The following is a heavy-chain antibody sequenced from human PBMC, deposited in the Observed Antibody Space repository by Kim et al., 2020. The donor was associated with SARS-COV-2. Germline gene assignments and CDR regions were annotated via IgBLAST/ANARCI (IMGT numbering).Heavy chain of an antibody. Sequence: GGSLRLSCAASGFTFSSYDVKWVRQAPGKGLEWISYISRSGTTIYYTDSVKGRFTISRDNAKNSLYLQLSSLRAEDTAIYYCAGVDGRGYYYGMDVWGQGTTVTVSS. V-gene: IGHV3-48*03. J-gene: IGHJ6*02. CDR2: ISRSGTTI. D-gene: IGHD3-16*01. CDR1: GFTFSSYD. CDR3: AGVDGRGYYYGMDV.